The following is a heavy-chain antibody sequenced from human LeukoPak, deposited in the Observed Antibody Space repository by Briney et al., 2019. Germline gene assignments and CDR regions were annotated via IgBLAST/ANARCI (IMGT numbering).Heavy chain of an antibody. CDR3: ARFGSGRQFHYLDF. Sequence: GGSLRLSCAVSGFSFVGYWMTWVRQAPGKGLEWVANINQDGSETYYVDSVKGRFTNSRANPKNSLYLQMNSLRAEDTALYYCARFGSGRQFHYLDFWGQGALVTVSS. V-gene: IGHV3-7*01. D-gene: IGHD3-10*01. CDR2: INQDGSET. J-gene: IGHJ4*02. CDR1: GFSFVGYW.